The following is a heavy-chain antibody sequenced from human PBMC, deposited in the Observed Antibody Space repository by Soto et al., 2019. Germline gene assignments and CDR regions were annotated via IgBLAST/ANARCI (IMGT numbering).Heavy chain of an antibody. Sequence: GGSLRLSCAASGFTFSSYGMHWVRQAPGKGLEWVAVISYDGSNKYYADSVKGRFTISRDNSKNTLYLQMNSLRAEDTAVYYCAKDLAVAGSPPDYYYYYGMDVWGQGTTVTVSS. CDR3: AKDLAVAGSPPDYYYYYGMDV. V-gene: IGHV3-30*18. D-gene: IGHD6-19*01. J-gene: IGHJ6*02. CDR2: ISYDGSNK. CDR1: GFTFSSYG.